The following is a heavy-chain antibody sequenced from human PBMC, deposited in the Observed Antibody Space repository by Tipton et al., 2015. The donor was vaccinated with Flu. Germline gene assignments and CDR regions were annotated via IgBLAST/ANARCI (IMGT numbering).Heavy chain of an antibody. CDR2: IYTSGST. CDR3: ARGSGSGTFVIFDF. CDR1: GGSISSGSYY. D-gene: IGHD3-10*01. Sequence: LRLSCTVSGGSISSGSYYWSWIRQPAGKGLEWIGRIYTSGSTNYNPSLKSRVTISVDTSKNQFSLTLNSVTAADTAVYYCARGSGSGTFVIFDFWGQGTLVTVSS. J-gene: IGHJ5*01. V-gene: IGHV4-61*02.